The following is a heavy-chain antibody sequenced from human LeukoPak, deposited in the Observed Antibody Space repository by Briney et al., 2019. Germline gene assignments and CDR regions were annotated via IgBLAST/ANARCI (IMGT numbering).Heavy chain of an antibody. J-gene: IGHJ3*02. D-gene: IGHD3-22*01. Sequence: SETLSLTCTVSGGSISSYYWSWIRQGKGLEWIGYIYYTGSTNYNPSLKCRVTISVDTSKTYFSLKVTSLTAADTAVYYCARLRGYYDAFDIWGQGTMVTVSS. CDR3: ARLRGYYDAFDI. V-gene: IGHV4-59*01. CDR2: IYYTGST. CDR1: GGSISSYY.